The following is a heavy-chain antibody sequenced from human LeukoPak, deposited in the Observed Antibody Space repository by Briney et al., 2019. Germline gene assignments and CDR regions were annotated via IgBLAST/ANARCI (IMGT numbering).Heavy chain of an antibody. CDR3: ARDRDSSNYYYYYYGMDV. Sequence: ASVKVSCKASGYTFTSYGISWVRQAPGQGLEWMGWISAYNGNTNYAQKLQGRVTMTTDTSTSTAYMELRSLRSDDTAVYYCARDRDSSNYYYYYYGMDVWGQGTTVTVSS. D-gene: IGHD3-22*01. J-gene: IGHJ6*02. V-gene: IGHV1-18*01. CDR2: ISAYNGNT. CDR1: GYTFTSYG.